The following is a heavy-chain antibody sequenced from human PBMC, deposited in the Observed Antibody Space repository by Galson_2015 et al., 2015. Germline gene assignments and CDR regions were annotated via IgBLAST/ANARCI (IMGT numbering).Heavy chain of an antibody. CDR3: AREVSFGELSLDAFDI. J-gene: IGHJ3*02. CDR1: GYTFTSYA. D-gene: IGHD3-16*02. V-gene: IGHV7-4-1*02. Sequence: SVKVSCKASGYTFTSYAMNWVRQAPGQGLEWMGWINTNTGNPTYAQGFTGRFVFSLDTSVSTAYQQISSLKAEDTAVYYCAREVSFGELSLDAFDIWGQGTMVTVSS. CDR2: INTNTGNP.